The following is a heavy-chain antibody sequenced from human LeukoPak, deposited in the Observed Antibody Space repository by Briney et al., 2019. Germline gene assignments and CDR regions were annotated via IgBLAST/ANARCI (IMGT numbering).Heavy chain of an antibody. D-gene: IGHD3-22*01. CDR1: GGSITSYY. CDR2: IYTSGST. V-gene: IGHV4-4*07. J-gene: IGHJ4*02. CDR3: ARDGYYYDSSGSKRYFAY. Sequence: SETLSLTCTVSGGSITSYYWSWIRQPAGKGLEWIGRIYTSGSTNYNPSLKSRVTMSVDTSKNQFSLKLSSVTAADTAVYYCARDGYYYDSSGSKRYFAYWGQGTLVTVSS.